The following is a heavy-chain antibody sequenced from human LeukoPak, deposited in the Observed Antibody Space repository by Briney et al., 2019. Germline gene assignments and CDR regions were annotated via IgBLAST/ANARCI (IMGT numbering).Heavy chain of an antibody. Sequence: SETLSLTCTVSGGSISSSSYYWGWIRQPPGKGLEWIGTIYYSGTTYYNPSLKSRVTISVDTSNNQFSLKLSSVTAADTAVYYCARLSDSSRYYFDYWGQGTLVTVSS. D-gene: IGHD3-22*01. J-gene: IGHJ4*02. CDR3: ARLSDSSRYYFDY. V-gene: IGHV4-39*01. CDR1: GGSISSSSYY. CDR2: IYYSGTT.